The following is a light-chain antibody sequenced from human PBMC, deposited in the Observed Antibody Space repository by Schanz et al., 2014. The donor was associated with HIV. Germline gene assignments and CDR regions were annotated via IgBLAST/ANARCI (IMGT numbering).Light chain of an antibody. CDR2: ATS. Sequence: EIVLTQSPGSLSLSPGERATLSCRASQRLSSSYLAWYQQKRDQPPRLVIYATSTRAAGIPDRFSGSGSGTDFTLTISRLEPEDFAVYYCHLYGRSFGPGTKVDIK. J-gene: IGKJ3*01. CDR3: HLYGRS. V-gene: IGKV3-20*01. CDR1: QRLSSSY.